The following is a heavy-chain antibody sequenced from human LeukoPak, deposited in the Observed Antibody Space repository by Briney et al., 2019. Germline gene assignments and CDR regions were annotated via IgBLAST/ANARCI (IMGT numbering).Heavy chain of an antibody. D-gene: IGHD6-13*01. J-gene: IGHJ4*02. Sequence: KPSETLSLTCAVYGGSFSGYYWSWIRQRPGKGLEWIGEINHSGSTNYNPSLKSRVTISVDTSKNQFSLKLSSVTAADTAVYYCASPGIAAAGTRYFDYWGQGTLVTVSS. CDR3: ASPGIAAAGTRYFDY. CDR1: GGSFSGYY. CDR2: INHSGST. V-gene: IGHV4-34*01.